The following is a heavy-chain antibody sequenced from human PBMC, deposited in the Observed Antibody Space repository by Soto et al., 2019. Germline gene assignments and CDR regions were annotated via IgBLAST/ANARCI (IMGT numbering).Heavy chain of an antibody. Sequence: SETLSLTSTVSGDSISSSFWSWIRQPPGNGLECIGYFHYSGSSIYNPSLKIRDTISVDTSKKQFSLKLTSVTAAASAVYYCACVVEAGTFIYFYGLAVWVQGTTVSVSS. V-gene: IGHV4-59*03. CDR2: FHYSGSS. D-gene: IGHD6-19*01. J-gene: IGHJ6*02. CDR1: GDSISSSF. CDR3: ACVVEAGTFIYFYGLAV.